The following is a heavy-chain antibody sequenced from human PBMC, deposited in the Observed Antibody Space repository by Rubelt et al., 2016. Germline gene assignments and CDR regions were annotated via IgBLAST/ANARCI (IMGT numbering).Heavy chain of an antibody. Sequence: GGLVQPGGSLRLSCAASGFTFSSYAMSWVRQAPGKGLECGSAISGSGGSTYFADSVKGRFTISRVNSKNTLSLQMNRLRAEDTAVYYCAREGGGDYYYYGRDVWGQGNTVTVSS. CDR1: GFTFSSYA. J-gene: IGHJ6*02. CDR2: ISGSGGST. V-gene: IGHV3-23*01. CDR3: AREGGGDYYYYGRDV. D-gene: IGHD1-26*01.